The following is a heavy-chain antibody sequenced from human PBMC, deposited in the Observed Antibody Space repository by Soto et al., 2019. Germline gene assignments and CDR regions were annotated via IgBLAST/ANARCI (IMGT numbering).Heavy chain of an antibody. J-gene: IGHJ4*02. CDR2: IKSETDGGTA. V-gene: IGHV3-15*07. CDR1: GFIFSNAR. D-gene: IGHD3-10*01. Sequence: EVQVVESGGGLVKPGGSLRLSCAASGFIFSNARMNWVRQAPGKGLEWVGRIKSETDGGTADYAAPVNGRFTISRYDSKNTLYLQMNSLKTEDTAVYYCTTSTTIRGATAYWGQGTLVTVSS. CDR3: TTSTTIRGATAY.